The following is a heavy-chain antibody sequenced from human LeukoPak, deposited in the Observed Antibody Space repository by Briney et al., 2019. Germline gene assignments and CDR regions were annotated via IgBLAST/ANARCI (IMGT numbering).Heavy chain of an antibody. Sequence: QPGGSLRLSCAASGFTFSSYWMSWVRQAPGKGLEWVSAISGSGGSTYYADSVKGRFTISRDNSKNTLYLQMNSLRAEDTAVYYCAKTVDSSSWYGVYYYYGMDVWGQGTTVTVSS. CDR2: ISGSGGST. CDR3: AKTVDSSSWYGVYYYYGMDV. CDR1: GFTFSSYW. D-gene: IGHD6-13*01. V-gene: IGHV3-23*01. J-gene: IGHJ6*02.